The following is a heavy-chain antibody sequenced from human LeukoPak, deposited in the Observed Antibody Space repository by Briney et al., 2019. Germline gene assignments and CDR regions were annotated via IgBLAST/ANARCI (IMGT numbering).Heavy chain of an antibody. Sequence: GASVKVSCKASGYTFTGYYMHWVRQAPGRGPEWMGWINPNSGDTNYVQKFQGRVTMTRDTSINTAYMELSRLTSDDTAVYYCARGELLTSNWYEGGGDYWGQGTLVTVSS. CDR3: ARGELLTSNWYEGGGDY. V-gene: IGHV1-2*02. CDR2: INPNSGDT. J-gene: IGHJ4*02. CDR1: GYTFTGYY. D-gene: IGHD6-13*01.